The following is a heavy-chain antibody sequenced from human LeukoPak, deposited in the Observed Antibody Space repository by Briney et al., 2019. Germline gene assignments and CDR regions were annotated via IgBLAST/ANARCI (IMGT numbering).Heavy chain of an antibody. Sequence: KPGESLKISCRDSGYSFTSYWIGWVRQMPGKGLEWMGIIYPGDSDTRYSPSFQGQVTISADKSISTAYLQWSSPKASDTAMYYCARHRGEALSSPFDYWGQGTLVTVSS. CDR3: ARHRGEALSSPFDY. J-gene: IGHJ4*02. D-gene: IGHD3-3*02. CDR2: IYPGDSDT. CDR1: GYSFTSYW. V-gene: IGHV5-51*01.